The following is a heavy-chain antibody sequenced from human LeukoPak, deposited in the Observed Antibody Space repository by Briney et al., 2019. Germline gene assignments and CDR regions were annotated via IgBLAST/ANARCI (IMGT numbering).Heavy chain of an antibody. CDR2: IKQDGTEK. CDR3: ARWSLLSGTYYIDY. J-gene: IGHJ4*02. Sequence: GGSLRLSCAASGFTFSSYAMSWVRQAPGRGLEWVANIKQDGTEKSYVDSVKGRFTISRDNAKNSLYLHMNSLRGEDTAVYYCARWSLLSGTYYIDYWGQGTLVTVAS. CDR1: GFTFSSYA. V-gene: IGHV3-7*05. D-gene: IGHD2/OR15-2a*01.